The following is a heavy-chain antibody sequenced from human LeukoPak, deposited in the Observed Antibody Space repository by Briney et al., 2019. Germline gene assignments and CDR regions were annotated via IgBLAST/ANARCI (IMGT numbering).Heavy chain of an antibody. Sequence: SETLSLTCTVSGGSVSSYYWNWIRQPAGKGLEWIGRIYTSGSTNYNPSLKSRVTMSVDTSKNQFSLKLSSVTAADTAVYYCARVCSSTSCYAFDIWGQGTMVIVSS. CDR2: IYTSGST. CDR1: GGSVSSYY. V-gene: IGHV4-4*07. CDR3: ARVCSSTSCYAFDI. D-gene: IGHD2-2*01. J-gene: IGHJ3*02.